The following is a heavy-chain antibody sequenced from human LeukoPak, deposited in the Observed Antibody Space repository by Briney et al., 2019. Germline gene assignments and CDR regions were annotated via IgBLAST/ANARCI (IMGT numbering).Heavy chain of an antibody. J-gene: IGHJ4*02. V-gene: IGHV3-53*01. CDR2: IYSGGAT. CDR3: ARLHYDVLTGPFDY. D-gene: IGHD3-9*01. CDR1: GFTVSSNY. Sequence: GGSLRLSCAASGFTVSSNYMSWVRQAPGKGLEWVSIIYSGGATYYADSVKGRFTISRENSKNTLWLQMNSLRAEDTAVYYCARLHYDVLTGPFDYWGQGTLVTVSS.